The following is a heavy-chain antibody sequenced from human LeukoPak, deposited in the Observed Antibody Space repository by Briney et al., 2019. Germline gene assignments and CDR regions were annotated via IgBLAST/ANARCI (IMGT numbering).Heavy chain of an antibody. CDR2: ISSSSSTI. Sequence: GGSLRPSCAASGFTFSSYSMNWVRQAPGKGLEWVSYISSSSSTIYYADSVKGRFTISRDNAKNSLYLQMNGLRDEDTAVYYCARGYYGSGSHFDYWGQGTLVTVSS. CDR1: GFTFSSYS. D-gene: IGHD3-10*01. J-gene: IGHJ4*02. V-gene: IGHV3-48*02. CDR3: ARGYYGSGSHFDY.